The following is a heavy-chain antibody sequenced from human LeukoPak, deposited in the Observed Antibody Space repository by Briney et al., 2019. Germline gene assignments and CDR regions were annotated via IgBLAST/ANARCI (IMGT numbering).Heavy chain of an antibody. D-gene: IGHD5-18*01. CDR3: ARQAYTYGYARWFDP. CDR1: GGSINNYY. J-gene: IGHJ5*02. Sequence: SETLSLTCTVSGGSINNYYWSWIRQPPGKGLEWIGYIYYSGSTNYNPSLKSRVTISVDTSKNQFSLKLSSVTAEDTAVYYCARQAYTYGYARWFDPWGQGTLVTVSS. V-gene: IGHV4-59*08. CDR2: IYYSGST.